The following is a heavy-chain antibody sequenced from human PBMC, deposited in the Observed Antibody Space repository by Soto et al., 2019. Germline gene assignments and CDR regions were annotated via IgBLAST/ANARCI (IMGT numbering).Heavy chain of an antibody. D-gene: IGHD3-16*02. CDR3: AKDRGVGELSGIFDY. CDR2: ISGSGGST. V-gene: IGHV3-23*01. J-gene: IGHJ4*02. CDR1: GFTFSSYA. Sequence: GGSLRLSCSASGFTFSSYAMHWVRQAPGKGLEWVSAISGSGGSTYYADSVKGRFTISRDNSKNTLYLQMNSLRAEDTAVYYCAKDRGVGELSGIFDYWGQGTLVTVSS.